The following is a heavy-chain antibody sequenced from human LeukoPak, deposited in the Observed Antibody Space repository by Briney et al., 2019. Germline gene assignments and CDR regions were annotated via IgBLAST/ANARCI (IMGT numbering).Heavy chain of an antibody. CDR3: ARQKHYYDSSGYDY. CDR2: IDPDDSDT. CDR1: GYSFTSYW. Sequence: GESPMLSRKGSGYSFTSYWIGWVRQLPGPGLEWMVIIDPDDSDTRSRPSFQGQVTISADKSISTAYLQWSSLKASDTAMYYCARQKHYYDSSGYDYWGQGTLVTVSS. J-gene: IGHJ4*02. D-gene: IGHD3-22*01. V-gene: IGHV5-51*01.